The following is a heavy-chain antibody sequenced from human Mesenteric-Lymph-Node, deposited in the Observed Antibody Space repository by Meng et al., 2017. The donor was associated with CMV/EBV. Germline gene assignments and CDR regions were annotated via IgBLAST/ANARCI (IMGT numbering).Heavy chain of an antibody. CDR3: ARVNDGRVRYHFDY. Sequence: SVKVSCKASGGTFSSYAISWVRQAPGQGLEWMGGIIPILGITNYAQKFQGRVTITADKSTSTVFMELRSLRSEDTAVYYCARVNDGRVRYHFDYWGQGTLVTVSS. V-gene: IGHV1-69*10. CDR2: IIPILGIT. CDR1: GGTFSSYA. D-gene: IGHD3-22*01. J-gene: IGHJ4*02.